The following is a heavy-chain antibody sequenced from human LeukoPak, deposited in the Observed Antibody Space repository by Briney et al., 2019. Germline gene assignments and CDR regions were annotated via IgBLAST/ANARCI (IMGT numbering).Heavy chain of an antibody. Sequence: PGGSLRLSCAASGFTFSSYAMSWVRHAPGKGGEWFPANSGSGGSTYYADSVKGRFTISRDNSENTLYLQMNSLRAEDTAVYYCAKEEGLSSSFNYWGQGTLVTVSS. CDR2: NSGSGGST. V-gene: IGHV3-23*01. CDR1: GFTFSSYA. D-gene: IGHD6-13*01. CDR3: AKEEGLSSSFNY. J-gene: IGHJ4*02.